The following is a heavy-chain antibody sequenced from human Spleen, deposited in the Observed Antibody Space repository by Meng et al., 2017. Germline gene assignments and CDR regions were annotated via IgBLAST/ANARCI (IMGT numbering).Heavy chain of an antibody. CDR1: GGTISNDQW. CDR2: IYQSGRT. J-gene: IGHJ4*02. D-gene: IGHD4-17*01. V-gene: IGHV4-4*02. Sequence: VPLQESGRGLVRPSGTPSLTCDVSGGTISNDQWWSWVRQPPGKGLECRREIYQSGRTNYNPSVKSRVTMSVDKSQNQFSLKLSSVAAADTDVYYCTTLYGDSISWGKGTLVTVSS. CDR3: TTLYGDSIS.